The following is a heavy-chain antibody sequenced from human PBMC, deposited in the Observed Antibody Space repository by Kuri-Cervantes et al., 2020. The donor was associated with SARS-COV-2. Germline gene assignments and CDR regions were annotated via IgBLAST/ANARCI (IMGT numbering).Heavy chain of an antibody. V-gene: IGHV3-30-3*01. CDR2: ISYDGSNK. J-gene: IGHJ6*03. CDR1: GFTFSSYA. CDR3: GRHHISRGNYYYYMDV. D-gene: IGHD2-21*01. Sequence: GESLKISCAASGFTFSSYAMHWVRQAPGKGLEWVAVISYDGSNKYYADSVKGRFTISRDNSKNTLYLQMNSLRAEDTAVYYCGRHHISRGNYYYYMDVWGKGTTVTVSS.